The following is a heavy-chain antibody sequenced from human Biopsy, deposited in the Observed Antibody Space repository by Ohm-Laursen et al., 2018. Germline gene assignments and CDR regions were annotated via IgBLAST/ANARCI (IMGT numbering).Heavy chain of an antibody. V-gene: IGHV4-4*07. J-gene: IGHJ3*02. CDR2: IYSNGNT. CDR1: GGSISGHF. Sequence: SETLSLTCTVSGGSISGHFWRWVRQPAGKGLEWIGRIYSNGNTNYNPSLKSRVSMSVDTSKNHFSLNLTSVTAADTAVYYCARDEGLLRAFDIWGQGTLGTVSS. CDR3: ARDEGLLRAFDI. D-gene: IGHD1-26*01.